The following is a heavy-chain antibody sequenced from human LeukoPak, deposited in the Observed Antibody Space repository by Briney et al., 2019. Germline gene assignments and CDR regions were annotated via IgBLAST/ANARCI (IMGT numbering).Heavy chain of an antibody. D-gene: IGHD3-22*01. Sequence: ASVRVSCKASGYTFTGYYIHWVRQAPGQGLEWMGRINPNSGGTNYAQKFQGRVTMTRDTSISTAYMELSRLRSDDTDVYYCGMYYDSSGYSSEYFQHWRQGTLVTVSS. J-gene: IGHJ1*01. CDR1: GYTFTGYY. CDR3: GMYYDSSGYSSEYFQH. V-gene: IGHV1-2*05. CDR2: INPNSGGT.